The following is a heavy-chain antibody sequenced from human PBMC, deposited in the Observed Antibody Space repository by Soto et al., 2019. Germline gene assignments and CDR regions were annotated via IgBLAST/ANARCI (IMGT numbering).Heavy chain of an antibody. CDR1: GYSFTSYW. CDR3: ARGAAGGFLEWLPLDV. V-gene: IGHV5-51*01. D-gene: IGHD3-3*01. CDR2: IYPGDSDT. Sequence: GESLKISCKGSGYSFTSYWIGWLRQMPGKGLEWMGIIYPGDSDTRYSPSFQGQVTISADKSISTAYLQWSSLKASDTAMYYCARGAAGGFLEWLPLDVWGQGTTVTVSS. J-gene: IGHJ6*02.